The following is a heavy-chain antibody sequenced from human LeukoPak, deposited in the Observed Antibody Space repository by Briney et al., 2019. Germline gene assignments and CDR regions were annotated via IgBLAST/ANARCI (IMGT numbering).Heavy chain of an antibody. CDR3: TYFTFGGVNLLDY. V-gene: IGHV3-21*04. CDR2: FGTRSTSV. CDR1: GFTFSGYS. Sequence: PGGSLRLSCTASGFTFSGYSMNWIRQAPGKGLEWVSSFGTRSTSVYHAGSVKGRFAISRDNSKNTLYLQMNSLRAEDTAVYYCTYFTFGGVNLLDYWGQGTLVTVSS. D-gene: IGHD3-16*01. J-gene: IGHJ4*02.